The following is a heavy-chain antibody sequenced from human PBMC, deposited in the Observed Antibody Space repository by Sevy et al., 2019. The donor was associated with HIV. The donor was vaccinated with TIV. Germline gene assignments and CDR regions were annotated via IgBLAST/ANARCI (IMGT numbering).Heavy chain of an antibody. CDR2: IWDDGSNK. J-gene: IGHJ5*02. CDR3: ASSRGGSSSGPLDT. D-gene: IGHD6-13*01. V-gene: IGHV3-33*01. CDR1: GFIFSSYG. Sequence: GGSLRLSCAASGFIFSSYGMNWVRQAPGKGLEWVAVIWDDGSNKYYADSVKGRFTISRDNSKNTLYLQMNSLRVEDMGVYYCASSRGGSSSGPLDTWGQGTLVTVSS.